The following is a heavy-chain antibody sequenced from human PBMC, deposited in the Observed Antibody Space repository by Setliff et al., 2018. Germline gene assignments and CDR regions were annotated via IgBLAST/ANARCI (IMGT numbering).Heavy chain of an antibody. D-gene: IGHD1-26*01. Sequence: LRLSCAASGFIFSGYWMHWVRQAPGKGLMWVSRMHSDDRSITYADSVKGRFTISRDNAKNMLYLQMNSLRAEDTAVYYCVREGGNYFPLDYWGLGTLVTVSS. J-gene: IGHJ4*02. CDR3: VREGGNYFPLDY. CDR2: MHSDDRSI. V-gene: IGHV3-74*03. CDR1: GFIFSGYW.